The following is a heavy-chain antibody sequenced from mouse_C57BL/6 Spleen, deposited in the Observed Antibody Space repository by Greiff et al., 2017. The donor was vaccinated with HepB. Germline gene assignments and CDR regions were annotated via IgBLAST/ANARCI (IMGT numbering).Heavy chain of an antibody. V-gene: IGHV1-62-2*01. D-gene: IGHD3-2*02. J-gene: IGHJ2*01. CDR2: FYPGSGSI. CDR1: GYTFTEYT. CDR3: ARHPLRQLRLRTSYYFDY. Sequence: VQLQESGAELVKPGASVKLSCKASGYTFTEYTIHWVKQRSGQGLEWIGWFYPGSGSIKYNEKFKDKATLTADKSSSTVYMELSRLTSEDSAVYFCARHPLRQLRLRTSYYFDYWGQGTTLTVSS.